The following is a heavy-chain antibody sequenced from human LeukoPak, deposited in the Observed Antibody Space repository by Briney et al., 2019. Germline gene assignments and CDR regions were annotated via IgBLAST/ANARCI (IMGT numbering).Heavy chain of an antibody. J-gene: IGHJ4*02. CDR1: GFTFDDYG. Sequence: GGSLRLSCAASGFTFDDYGMSWVRQAPGKGLEWVSGINWNGGSTGYVDSVKGRFTISRDNAKNSLYLQMNSPRAEDTAVYYCARGVQYCSNGVCYNYFDNWGQGTLVTVSS. D-gene: IGHD2-8*01. CDR3: ARGVQYCSNGVCYNYFDN. V-gene: IGHV3-20*04. CDR2: INWNGGST.